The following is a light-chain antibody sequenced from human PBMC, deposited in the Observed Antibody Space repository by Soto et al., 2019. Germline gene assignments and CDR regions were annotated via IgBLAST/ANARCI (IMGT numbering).Light chain of an antibody. Sequence: EIVMTQSPATLSVSPGERATLSCRASQSVSSNLAWYQQKPGQAPRLLIYGASTRATGIPARFSGSGSGTEFTLTISSQQSEDFAVYYCQQYNNWPPGHTFGQGTKLEIK. CDR3: QQYNNWPPGHT. CDR2: GAS. CDR1: QSVSSN. J-gene: IGKJ2*01. V-gene: IGKV3-15*01.